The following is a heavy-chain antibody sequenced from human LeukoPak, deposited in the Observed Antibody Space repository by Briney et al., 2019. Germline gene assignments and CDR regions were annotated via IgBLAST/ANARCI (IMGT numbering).Heavy chain of an antibody. CDR3: GRAFPPLRTASAGDL. Sequence: GGSLRLSCSASGFSFSDYDMNWLRQAPGKGLEWISSISGRSSHVYYGDSVKGRFSISRDNAMNSVFLQMNSLGVEDTALYFCGRAFPPLRTASAGDLWGQGTLVTVSS. D-gene: IGHD3-16*01. V-gene: IGHV3-21*01. CDR2: ISGRSSHV. CDR1: GFSFSDYD. J-gene: IGHJ4*02.